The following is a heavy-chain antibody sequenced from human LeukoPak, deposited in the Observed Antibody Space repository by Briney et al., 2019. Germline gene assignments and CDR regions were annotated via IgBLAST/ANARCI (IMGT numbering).Heavy chain of an antibody. Sequence: GGSLRLSCAASGFTFSSYSMNWVRQAPGKGLEWVSGISPSGGITYYTDSVKGRFTISRDNSKNTQSLQMNSLRAEDTALYYCAKDMWYYGSGSYDYWGQGTLVTVSS. V-gene: IGHV3-23*01. CDR3: AKDMWYYGSGSYDY. J-gene: IGHJ4*02. D-gene: IGHD3-10*01. CDR1: GFTFSSYS. CDR2: ISPSGGIT.